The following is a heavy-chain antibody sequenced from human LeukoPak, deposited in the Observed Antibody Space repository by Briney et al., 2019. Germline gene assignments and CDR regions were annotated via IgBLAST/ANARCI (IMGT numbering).Heavy chain of an antibody. CDR1: GGSISSSSYY. CDR3: ARREGGGDDIMITFGGVMDAFDI. J-gene: IGHJ3*02. D-gene: IGHD3-16*01. Sequence: PSETLSLTCTVSGGSISSSSYYWGWIRQPPGKGLEWIGSIYYSGSTYYNPSLKSRVTISVDTSKNQFSLKLSSVTAADTAVYYCARREGGGDDIMITFGGVMDAFDIWGQGTMVTVSS. V-gene: IGHV4-39*07. CDR2: IYYSGST.